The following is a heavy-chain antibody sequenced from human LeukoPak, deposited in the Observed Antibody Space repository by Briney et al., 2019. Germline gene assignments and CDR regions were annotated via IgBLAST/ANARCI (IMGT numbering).Heavy chain of an antibody. Sequence: ASVKVSCKASGYTFTGYYMHWVRQAPGQGLEWMGWINPNSGGTNYAQKFQGRVTMTRDTSISTAYMELSRLRSEDTAVYYCARGISVAVAGIGDYWGQGTLVTVSS. CDR3: ARGISVAVAGIGDY. V-gene: IGHV1-2*02. CDR2: INPNSGGT. D-gene: IGHD6-19*01. J-gene: IGHJ4*02. CDR1: GYTFTGYY.